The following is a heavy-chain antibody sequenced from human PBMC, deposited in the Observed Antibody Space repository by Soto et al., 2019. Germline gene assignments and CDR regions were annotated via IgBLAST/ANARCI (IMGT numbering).Heavy chain of an antibody. CDR1: CFDFTSCG. CDR2: LSAYKGTT. CDR3: ARRAVEMNQPPVDY. Sequence: ASVKLYWRASCFDFTSCGMSWRRQAPGQGREWMGLLSAYKGTTNYAQNLQGRVTITTDTSTSTAYMELSTLRSDDTAVYYCARRAVEMNQPPVDYGGQGTLVTVSS. V-gene: IGHV1-18*04. J-gene: IGHJ4*02.